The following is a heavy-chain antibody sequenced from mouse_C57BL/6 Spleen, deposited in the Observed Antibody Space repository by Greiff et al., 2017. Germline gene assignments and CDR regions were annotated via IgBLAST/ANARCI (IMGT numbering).Heavy chain of an antibody. CDR1: GFTFSDYG. V-gene: IGHV5-17*01. CDR2: ISSGSSTI. CDR3: ARNYVGLYFDY. J-gene: IGHJ2*01. D-gene: IGHD2-4*01. Sequence: EVQLQESGGGLVKPGGSLKLSCAASGFTFSDYGMHWVRQAPEKGLEWVAYISSGSSTIYYADTVKGRFTISRDNAKNTLFLQMTSLRSEDTAMYYCARNYVGLYFDYWGQGTTLTVSS.